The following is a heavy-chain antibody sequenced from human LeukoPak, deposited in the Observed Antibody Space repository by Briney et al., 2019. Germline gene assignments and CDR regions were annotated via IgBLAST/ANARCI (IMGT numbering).Heavy chain of an antibody. CDR1: GGSISSYY. CDR2: IYYSGST. D-gene: IGHD6-13*01. CDR3: ARHEGVAAVY. Sequence: SGTLSFTCTVSGGSISSYYWSWIRQPPGKGLEWIGYIYYSGSTNYNPSLKSRVTISVDTSKNQFSLKLSSVTAADTAVYYCARHEGVAAVYWGRGTLVTVSS. J-gene: IGHJ4*02. V-gene: IGHV4-59*08.